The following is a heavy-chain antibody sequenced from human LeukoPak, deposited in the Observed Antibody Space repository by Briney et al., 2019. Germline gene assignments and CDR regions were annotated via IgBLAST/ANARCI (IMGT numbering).Heavy chain of an antibody. V-gene: IGHV1-8*01. J-gene: IGHJ4*02. D-gene: IGHD6-13*01. Sequence: ASVKVSCKASGYTFTSYDINWVRQATGQGLEWMGWMNPYSGNTGYAQKYQGRVTMTRNTSISTAYMELSSLRSEDTAVYYCVRIRSKGGSWYERPHYYFDYWGQGTLVTVSS. CDR1: GYTFTSYD. CDR3: VRIRSKGGSWYERPHYYFDY. CDR2: MNPYSGNT.